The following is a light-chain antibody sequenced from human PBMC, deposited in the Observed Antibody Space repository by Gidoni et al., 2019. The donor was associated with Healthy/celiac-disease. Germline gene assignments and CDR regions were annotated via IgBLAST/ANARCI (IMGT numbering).Light chain of an antibody. CDR1: KLGDKY. CDR3: QSWDSSTAGV. J-gene: IGLJ2*01. V-gene: IGLV3-1*01. CDR2: QDN. Sequence: SYKLTQPPSVSVSPGQTASITCSGDKLGDKYACWYQQKPGQSPILVIYQDNLRPSGITERFSGSNSGNTAPLTISGTQALDEADYYCQSWDSSTAGVFGGGTKLTVL.